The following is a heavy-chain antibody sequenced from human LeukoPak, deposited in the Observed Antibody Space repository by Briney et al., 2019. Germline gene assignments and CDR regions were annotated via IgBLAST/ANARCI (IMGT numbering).Heavy chain of an antibody. CDR2: ISAYNGNT. CDR1: GYTFTSYG. J-gene: IGHJ4*02. D-gene: IGHD1-26*01. V-gene: IGHV1-18*01. CDR3: ARGCDPLVGGTVCY. Sequence: ASVKVSCKASGYTFTSYGISLVRQAPGQGLEWMGWISAYNGNTNYAQKLQGRVTMTTDTSTSTAYMELRSLRSDDTAVYYCARGCDPLVGGTVCYWGQGTLVTVSS.